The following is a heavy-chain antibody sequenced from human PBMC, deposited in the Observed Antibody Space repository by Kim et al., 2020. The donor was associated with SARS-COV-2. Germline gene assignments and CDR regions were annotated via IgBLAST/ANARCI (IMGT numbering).Heavy chain of an antibody. V-gene: IGHV3-48*02. CDR2: FISFCSTL. Sequence: GGSLRLSCAASGFTFSSYSMNWVRHAPGNWLVCVSFFISFCSTLYYADSVKGRFTISRDNAKNSLYLQMNSLRDEDTAVYYCARDMVRRIMIVVVSRGMDVWGQGTTVTVSS. CDR3: ARDMVRRIMIVVVSRGMDV. J-gene: IGHJ6*02. D-gene: IGHD3-22*01. CDR1: GFTFSSYS.